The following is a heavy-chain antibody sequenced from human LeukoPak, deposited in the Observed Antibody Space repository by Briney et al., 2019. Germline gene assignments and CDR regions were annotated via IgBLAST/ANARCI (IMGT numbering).Heavy chain of an antibody. CDR3: AATPTGPGIFFDY. J-gene: IGHJ4*02. V-gene: IGHV4-59*01. Sequence: SSETLSLTCTVSGGSISSYYWSWIRQPPGKGLEWIGYIYYSGSTNYNPSLKSRVTISVDTSKNQFPLKLSSVTAADTAVYYCAATPTGPGIFFDYWGQGTLVTVSS. CDR2: IYYSGST. CDR1: GGSISSYY. D-gene: IGHD4-17*01.